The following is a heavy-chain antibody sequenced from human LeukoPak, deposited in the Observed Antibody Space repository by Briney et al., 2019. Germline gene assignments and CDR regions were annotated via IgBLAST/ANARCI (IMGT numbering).Heavy chain of an antibody. V-gene: IGHV4-34*01. D-gene: IGHD3-22*01. J-gene: IGHJ4*02. CDR2: ITPSGST. CDR3: ASSFYYDRRDY. Sequence: SETLSLTCVVHGGSFSGYFWSWIRQPPGKGLEWIGEITPSGSTNYSPSLKSRVSISIDTSKKKLSLRLTSVTAADSAVYYCASSFYYDRRDYWGQGTLVTVSS. CDR1: GGSFSGYF.